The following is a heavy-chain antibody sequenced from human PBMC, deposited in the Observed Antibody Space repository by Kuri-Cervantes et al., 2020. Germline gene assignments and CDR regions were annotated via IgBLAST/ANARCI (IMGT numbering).Heavy chain of an antibody. D-gene: IGHD6-13*01. Sequence: ASVKVSCKASGYTFTGYYMHWVRQAPGQGLEWMGWINPNSGGTNYAQKFQGWVTMTRDTSISTAYMELSRLRSDDTAVYYCARDGLGAAASLAFDFWGQGTMVTVSS. CDR2: INPNSGGT. CDR3: ARDGLGAAASLAFDF. J-gene: IGHJ3*01. CDR1: GYTFTGYY. V-gene: IGHV1-2*04.